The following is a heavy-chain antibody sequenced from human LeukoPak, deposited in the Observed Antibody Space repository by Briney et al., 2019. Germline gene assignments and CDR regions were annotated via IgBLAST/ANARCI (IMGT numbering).Heavy chain of an antibody. CDR3: ARSDPRIIGTLDY. CDR2: IYYSRHT. J-gene: IGHJ4*02. CDR1: CGSIRCYY. D-gene: IGHD1-7*01. V-gene: IGHV4-59*01. Sequence: SETLSLTCTVSCGSIRCYYWGWIRQPPGKGLEWIGSIYYSRHTNYNPSLKSRVTISVDTSDNQFSLKLSSVTAADTAVYYCARSDPRIIGTLDYWGQGTLVTVSS.